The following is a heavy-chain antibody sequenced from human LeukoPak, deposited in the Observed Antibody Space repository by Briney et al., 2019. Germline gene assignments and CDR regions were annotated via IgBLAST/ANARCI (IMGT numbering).Heavy chain of an antibody. CDR3: ARASIDYGDYVFDY. V-gene: IGHV1-2*04. D-gene: IGHD4-17*01. Sequence: ASVKVSCKASGYTFIGYYMHWVRQAPGQGLEWMGWINPNSGGTNYAQKFQGWVTMTRDTSISTAYMELSRLRSDDTAVYYCARASIDYGDYVFDYWGQGTLVTVSS. J-gene: IGHJ4*02. CDR2: INPNSGGT. CDR1: GYTFIGYY.